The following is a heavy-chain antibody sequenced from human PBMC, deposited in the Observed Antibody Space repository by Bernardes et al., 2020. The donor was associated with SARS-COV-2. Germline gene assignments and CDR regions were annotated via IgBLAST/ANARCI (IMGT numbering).Heavy chain of an antibody. CDR3: ARVRSYGTVTTKWYFDL. CDR2: IDTTGDT. D-gene: IGHD4-17*01. J-gene: IGHJ2*01. V-gene: IGHV3-13*04. CDR1: GFAFSRYD. Sequence: VGSLILSCAASGFAFSRYDMHWVRQPTGKGLEWVSAIDTTGDTYYPDSVKGRFTISRENGKNSLYLQMNSLRAGDTAVYYCARVRSYGTVTTKWYFDL.